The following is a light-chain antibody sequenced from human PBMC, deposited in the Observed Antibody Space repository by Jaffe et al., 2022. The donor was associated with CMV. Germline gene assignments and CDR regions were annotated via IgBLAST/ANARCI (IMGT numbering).Light chain of an antibody. CDR1: QDVDDD. CDR3: LQQAHFPLSWT. CDR2: VGS. J-gene: IGKJ1*01. V-gene: IGKV5-2*01. Sequence: ETTLTQSPAFMSATPGDKVSISCRASQDVDDDVRWYQQRPRELPIFIIQVGSALVPGIPPRLRGSESETDFTLTINNMESEDAAHYFCLQQAHFPLSWTFGQGTKVEIK.